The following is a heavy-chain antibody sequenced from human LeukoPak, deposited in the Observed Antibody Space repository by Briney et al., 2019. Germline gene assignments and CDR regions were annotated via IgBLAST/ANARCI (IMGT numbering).Heavy chain of an antibody. J-gene: IGHJ4*02. CDR1: GFTFSSYA. D-gene: IGHD1-26*01. CDR2: ISGSGGST. CDR3: AKLVEWELLTPPPFDY. Sequence: GGSLRLSCAACGFTFSSYAMSWVRQAQGKGLEWVSAISGSGGSTYYADSVKGRFTISRDNSKNTLYLQINSLRAEDTAVYYCAKLVEWELLTPPPFDYWGQGTLVTVSS. V-gene: IGHV3-23*01.